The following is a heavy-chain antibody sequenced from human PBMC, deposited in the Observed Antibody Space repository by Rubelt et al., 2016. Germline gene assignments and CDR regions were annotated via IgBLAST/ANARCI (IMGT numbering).Heavy chain of an antibody. Sequence: QMQLVQSGPEVKKPGTSVKVSCKASGFTFTSSAMQWVRQARGQRLEWIGWIVVGSGNTNYAQKFQERVTITRDMSTSKAYMELSSLGSEGTAGYYCAATYYYDSSGGSYYYYCGMDVWGQGTTVTVSS. V-gene: IGHV1-58*02. CDR3: AATYYYDSSGGSYYYYCGMDV. CDR1: GFTFTSSA. CDR2: IVVGSGNT. D-gene: IGHD3-22*01. J-gene: IGHJ6*02.